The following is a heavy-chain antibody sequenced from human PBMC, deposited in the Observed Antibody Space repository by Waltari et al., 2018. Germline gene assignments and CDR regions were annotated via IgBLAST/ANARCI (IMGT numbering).Heavy chain of an antibody. CDR1: GGSFSGYY. V-gene: IGHV4-34*01. CDR2: INHSGST. J-gene: IGHJ4*02. Sequence: QVQLQQWGAGLLKPSETLSLTCAVYGGSFSGYYWSWIRQPPGKGLEWIGEINHSGSTNYNPSLKSRVTISVDTSKNQFSLKLSSVTAEDTAVYYCAKEVTTRFDYFDYWGQGTLVTVSS. D-gene: IGHD4-17*01. CDR3: AKEVTTRFDYFDY.